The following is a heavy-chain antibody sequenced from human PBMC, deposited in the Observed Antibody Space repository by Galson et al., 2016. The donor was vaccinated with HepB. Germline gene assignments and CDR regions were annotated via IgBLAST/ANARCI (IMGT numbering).Heavy chain of an antibody. V-gene: IGHV3-23*01. Sequence: SLRLSCAGSGFPFSIYVMSWVRQAPGKGLEWVSTIDENSVETRYADSVEGRFIISRDNSDNTLYLKMYSLRGEDTAVYYCVKKHLPPVAGNNYFGSWGQGTLVAVSS. D-gene: IGHD6-19*01. CDR3: VKKHLPPVAGNNYFGS. CDR2: IDENSVET. CDR1: GFPFSIYV. J-gene: IGHJ4*02.